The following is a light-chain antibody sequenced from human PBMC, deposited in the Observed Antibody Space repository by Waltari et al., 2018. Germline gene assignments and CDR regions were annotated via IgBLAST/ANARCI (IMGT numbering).Light chain of an antibody. Sequence: DIVMTQSPDSLAVSLGERATINCKSSQRVLYSPNNKNYLAWFQQKPGQPPKLHIYWASTRESGVPDRFSGSGSVTDFTLTISSLQAEDVAIYYCQQYATTPRTFGQGTKLEIK. CDR1: QRVLYSPNNKNY. J-gene: IGKJ2*02. CDR2: WAS. V-gene: IGKV4-1*01. CDR3: QQYATTPRT.